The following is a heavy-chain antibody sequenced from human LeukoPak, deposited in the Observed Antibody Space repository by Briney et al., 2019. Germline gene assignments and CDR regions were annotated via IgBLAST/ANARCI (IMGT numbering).Heavy chain of an antibody. J-gene: IGHJ4*02. V-gene: IGHV3-23*01. Sequence: PGGSLRLSCAASGFTFSSYAMSWVRQAPGKGLEWVSAISGSGGSTYYADSVKGRFTISRDNSKNTLYLQMNSLRAEDTAVYYCAKVNRRGTYYYDSSGYYFHYWGQGTLVTVSS. CDR2: ISGSGGST. CDR1: GFTFSSYA. CDR3: AKVNRRGTYYYDSSGYYFHY. D-gene: IGHD3-22*01.